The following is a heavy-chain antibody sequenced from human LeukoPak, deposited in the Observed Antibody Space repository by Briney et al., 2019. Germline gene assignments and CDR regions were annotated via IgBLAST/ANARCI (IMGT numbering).Heavy chain of an antibody. CDR3: ARGTARVNYGLDV. Sequence: SETLSLTCTVSGGSISPHYWSWIRQPPGEGLEWIGYIYNSGSTNYNPSLKSRVTMSVDTSKNQFSLSLSSVTAADTAAYYCARGTARVNYGLDVWGQGTTVTVSS. V-gene: IGHV4-59*11. D-gene: IGHD2-8*02. CDR2: IYNSGST. J-gene: IGHJ6*02. CDR1: GGSISPHY.